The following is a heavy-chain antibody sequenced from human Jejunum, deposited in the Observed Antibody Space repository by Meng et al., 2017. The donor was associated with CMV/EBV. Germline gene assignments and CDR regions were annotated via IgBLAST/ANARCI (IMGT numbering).Heavy chain of an antibody. CDR3: AKDTGGTGWYHYFDS. Sequence: GFTFDDYAMHWVRQAPGKGLEWVSDISWNSGSIGYADSVKGRFTISRDNAKNSLYLQMNSLRAEDTALYYCAKDTGGTGWYHYFDSWGQGTLVTVSS. CDR1: GFTFDDYA. J-gene: IGHJ4*02. D-gene: IGHD6-19*01. V-gene: IGHV3-9*01. CDR2: ISWNSGSI.